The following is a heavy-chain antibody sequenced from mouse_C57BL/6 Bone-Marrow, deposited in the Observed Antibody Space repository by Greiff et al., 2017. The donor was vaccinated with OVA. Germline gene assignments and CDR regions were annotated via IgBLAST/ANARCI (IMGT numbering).Heavy chain of an antibody. CDR1: GYSITSGYY. CDR3: ARVDDGYYYYYAMDY. V-gene: IGHV3-6*01. D-gene: IGHD2-3*01. CDR2: ISYDGSN. J-gene: IGHJ4*01. Sequence: EVKLEESGPGLVKPSQSLSLTCSVTGYSITSGYYWNWIRQFPGNKLEWMGYISYDGSNNYNPSLKNRISITRDTSKNQFFLKLNSVTTEDTATYYCARVDDGYYYYYAMDYWGQGTSVTVSS.